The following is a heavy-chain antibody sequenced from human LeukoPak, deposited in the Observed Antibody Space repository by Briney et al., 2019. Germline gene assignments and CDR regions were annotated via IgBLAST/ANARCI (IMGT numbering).Heavy chain of an antibody. J-gene: IGHJ4*02. D-gene: IGHD3-3*01. V-gene: IGHV3-7*03. CDR2: IKHDGSEQ. Sequence: PGGSLRLSCTASGFTFSDYWMNWVRQAPGKGLEWVATIKHDGSEQFYVDSVKGRFTISRDNAENSLYLQVNSLRAEDTAVYYCARMAGWRSYCDFWSNSYTGGNYWGQGTLVTVSS. CDR1: GFTFSDYW. CDR3: ARMAGWRSYCDFWSNSYTGGNY.